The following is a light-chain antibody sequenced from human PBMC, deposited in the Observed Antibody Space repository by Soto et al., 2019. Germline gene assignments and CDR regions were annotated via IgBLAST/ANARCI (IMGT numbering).Light chain of an antibody. J-gene: IGKJ5*01. CDR3: QQYNNWPPT. CDR2: GGS. V-gene: IGKV3-15*01. Sequence: EIVMTQSPATLSVSPGERATLSCRASQSVSSNLAWYQQKPGQAPRLLIYGGSTRATGISARFSGSRSGTEFTLTISSLQSEDFAVYYCQQYNNWPPTFGQGTRLEIK. CDR1: QSVSSN.